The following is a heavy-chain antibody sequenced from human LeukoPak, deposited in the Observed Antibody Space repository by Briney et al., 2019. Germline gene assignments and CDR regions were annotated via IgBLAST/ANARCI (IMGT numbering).Heavy chain of an antibody. CDR2: IKQDGSET. V-gene: IGHV3-7*01. CDR3: ARDSSGIYYTRPHDY. D-gene: IGHD1-26*01. J-gene: IGHJ4*02. CDR1: GFTFSSYG. Sequence: GGSLRLSCAASGFTFSSYGVHWVRQAPGKGLEWVANIKQDGSETYYVDSVKGRFTVSRDNAKNSLYLQMNSLRVEDTAVYYCARDSSGIYYTRPHDYWGQGTLVTVSS.